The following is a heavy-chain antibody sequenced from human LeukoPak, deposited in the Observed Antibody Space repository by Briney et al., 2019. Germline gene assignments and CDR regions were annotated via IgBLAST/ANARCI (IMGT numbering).Heavy chain of an antibody. CDR1: GFAFTTYW. Sequence: GGSLRLSCAASGFAFTTYWMSWVRQAPGKGLERVANIKQDGSEKYYVDSVRGRFTISRDNANNSVYLQMDSLRAEDTAVYYCARSYGGWFDPWGQGTLVTVSS. V-gene: IGHV3-7*04. J-gene: IGHJ5*02. CDR2: IKQDGSEK. D-gene: IGHD3-10*01. CDR3: ARSYGGWFDP.